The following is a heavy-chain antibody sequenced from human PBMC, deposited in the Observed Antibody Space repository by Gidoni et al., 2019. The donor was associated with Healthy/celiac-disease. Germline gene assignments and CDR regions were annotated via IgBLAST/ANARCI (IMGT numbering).Heavy chain of an antibody. J-gene: IGHJ5*02. Sequence: EVQLVQSGAEVKEPGESLKISCKGSGYSYTSYWIGWVRQMPGKGLEWMGIIYPGDSDTRYSPSFQGQVTISADKSISTAYLQWSSLKASDTAMYYCARHVFTKAVAGIGRFDPWGQGTLVTVSS. CDR2: IYPGDSDT. CDR3: ARHVFTKAVAGIGRFDP. D-gene: IGHD6-19*01. V-gene: IGHV5-51*01. CDR1: GYSYTSYW.